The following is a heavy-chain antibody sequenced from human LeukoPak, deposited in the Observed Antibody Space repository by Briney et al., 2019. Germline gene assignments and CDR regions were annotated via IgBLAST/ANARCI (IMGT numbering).Heavy chain of an antibody. Sequence: ASVKVSCKASGGTFSSYAISWVRQAPGQGLEWMGGIIPIFGTANYAQKFQGRVTITADKSTSTAYMELSSLRSEDTAVYYCASSTRDTAMTTQDYWGQGTLVTVSS. CDR3: ASSTRDTAMTTQDY. J-gene: IGHJ4*02. CDR2: IIPIFGTA. D-gene: IGHD5-18*01. V-gene: IGHV1-69*06. CDR1: GGTFSSYA.